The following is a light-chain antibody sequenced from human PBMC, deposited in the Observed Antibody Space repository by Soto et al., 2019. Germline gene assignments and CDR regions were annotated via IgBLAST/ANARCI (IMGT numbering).Light chain of an antibody. CDR3: QQYYSIPYT. J-gene: IGKJ2*01. Sequence: DIVMTQSPDSLAVSLGERATINCKSSQSVLYSSNNKNYLGWYQQKPGQSPNLLIYWASTRKSGVPDRFSGSGSGTEFTMSISSPQAEDVAVYYCQQYYSIPYTFGQGTKLE. V-gene: IGKV4-1*01. CDR1: QSVLYSSNNKNY. CDR2: WAS.